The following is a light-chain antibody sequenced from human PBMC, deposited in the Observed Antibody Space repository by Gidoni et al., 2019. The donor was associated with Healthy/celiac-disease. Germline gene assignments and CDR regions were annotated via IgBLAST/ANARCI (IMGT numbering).Light chain of an antibody. J-gene: IGKJ4*01. V-gene: IGKV2-28*01. CDR2: LGA. CDR1: QSLLHSNGYNY. Sequence: DIVMTQSTLSLPVTPGEPASISCRSSQSLLHSNGYNYLDWYLQKPGQSPQLLIYLGANRASGVPDRFSGSGSGTDFTLKISRVEAEDVGVYYCMQALQTPRTFXGXTKVEIK. CDR3: MQALQTPRT.